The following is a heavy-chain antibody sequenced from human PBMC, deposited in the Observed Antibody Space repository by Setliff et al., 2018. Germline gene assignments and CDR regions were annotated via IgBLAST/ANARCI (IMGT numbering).Heavy chain of an antibody. CDR3: ARRLPYFGMDV. CDR2: ISPYSGNT. V-gene: IGHV1-18*04. J-gene: IGHJ6*02. Sequence: ASVKVSCKASGYTFNSHGINWLRQAPGQGLEWLGWISPYSGNTKYAQTVQDRIRMTTDTSTRTSYMELSGLRSDDTAVYFCARRLPYFGMDVWGQGTTVTVSS. CDR1: GYTFNSHG. D-gene: IGHD2-15*01.